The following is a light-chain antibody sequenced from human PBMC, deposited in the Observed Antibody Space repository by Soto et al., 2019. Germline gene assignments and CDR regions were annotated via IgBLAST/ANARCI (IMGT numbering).Light chain of an antibody. CDR1: SSDVGVYNS. CDR2: DVT. CDR3: CSYAGSYFVF. Sequence: QSVLTQPRSVSGSPGQSVTISCTGTSSDVGVYNSVSWYQQHPGKAPKLMIYDVTKRPSGVPDRFSGSKSGNTASLTISGLQAEDEADYYCCSYAGSYFVFFGGGTKLTVL. V-gene: IGLV2-11*01. J-gene: IGLJ2*01.